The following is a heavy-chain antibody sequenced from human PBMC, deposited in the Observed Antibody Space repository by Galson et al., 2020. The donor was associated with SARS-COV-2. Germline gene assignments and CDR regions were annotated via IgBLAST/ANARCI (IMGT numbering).Heavy chain of an antibody. J-gene: IGHJ5*02. CDR3: ARGIYYYGSGSYSNWFDP. CDR1: NSYY. D-gene: IGHD3-10*01. CDR2: IYYSGST. V-gene: IGHV4-59*01. Sequence: NSYYWSWILQPPGKGLEWIGYIYYSGSTNYNPSLKSRVTISVDTSKNQFSLKLSSVTAADTAVYYCARGIYYYGSGSYSNWFDPWGKGTLVTVSS.